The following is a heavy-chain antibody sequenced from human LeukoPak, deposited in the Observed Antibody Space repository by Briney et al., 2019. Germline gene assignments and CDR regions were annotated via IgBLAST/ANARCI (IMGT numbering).Heavy chain of an antibody. J-gene: IGHJ4*02. D-gene: IGHD3-10*01. CDR3: ARDHVGSGSR. CDR2: IYSGGST. V-gene: IGHV3-53*01. Sequence: GGSLRLSCAASGFTFSSYAMSWVRQAPGKGLEWVSVIYSGGSTYYADSVKGRFTISRDNSKNTLYLQMNSLRAEDTAVYYCARDHVGSGSRWGQGTLVTVSS. CDR1: GFTFSSYA.